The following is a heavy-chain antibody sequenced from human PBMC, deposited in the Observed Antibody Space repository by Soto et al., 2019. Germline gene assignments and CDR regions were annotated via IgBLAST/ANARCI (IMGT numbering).Heavy chain of an antibody. CDR3: ARGVKYGAYSRWFAP. V-gene: IGHV1-8*01. CDR2: MNPNSGNT. D-gene: IGHD4-17*01. J-gene: IGHJ5*02. Sequence: QVQLVQSGAEVKKPGASVKVSCKASGYTFTSYDINWVRQATGQGLEYLGWMNPNSGNTGYVQKFQGRVTMTRDTSIRPAYMELSSLRSEGTAVYFCARGVKYGAYSRWFAPWGQGTLVTVSS. CDR1: GYTFTSYD.